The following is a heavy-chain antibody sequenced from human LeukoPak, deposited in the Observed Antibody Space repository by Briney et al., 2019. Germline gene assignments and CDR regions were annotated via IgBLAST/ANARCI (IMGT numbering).Heavy chain of an antibody. D-gene: IGHD3-22*01. CDR2: IKSDGST. CDR3: ARAPSEIGGYYPEYFRH. Sequence: GGSLRLSCAASGFTFSSYWMHWVRQAPGKGLVWVSRIKSDGSTNNADSVKGRFTISRDNSKTPVSLQMNSLRAEETGVYYCARAPSEIGGYYPEYFRHWGQGTLVTVSS. V-gene: IGHV3-74*01. J-gene: IGHJ1*01. CDR1: GFTFSSYW.